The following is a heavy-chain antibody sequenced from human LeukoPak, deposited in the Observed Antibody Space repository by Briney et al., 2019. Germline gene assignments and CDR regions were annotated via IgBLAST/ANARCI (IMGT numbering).Heavy chain of an antibody. Sequence: SETLSLTCTVSGGSISSYYWSWIRQPAGKGLEWIGRIYTSGSTNYNPSLKSRITMSVDTSKNQFSLKLSSVTAADTAVYYCARVRGGYYYDSSGEYFDYWGQGTLVTVSS. CDR2: IYTSGST. D-gene: IGHD3-22*01. J-gene: IGHJ4*02. V-gene: IGHV4-4*07. CDR1: GGSISSYY. CDR3: ARVRGGYYYDSSGEYFDY.